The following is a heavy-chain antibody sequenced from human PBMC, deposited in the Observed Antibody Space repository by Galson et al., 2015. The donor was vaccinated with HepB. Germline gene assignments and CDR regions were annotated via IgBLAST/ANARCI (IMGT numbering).Heavy chain of an antibody. D-gene: IGHD3-16*01. Sequence: SLRLSCAASGFTLRSYIMHWVRQVPGKGLEWVSSISSSSSYIYYAASVKGPFTISRDNAKNSLFLQMTSLRAEDTALYYCAREWGGYSYYMDVWGKGTAVTVSS. CDR2: ISSSSSYI. V-gene: IGHV3-21*01. CDR3: AREWGGYSYYMDV. J-gene: IGHJ6*03. CDR1: GFTLRSYI.